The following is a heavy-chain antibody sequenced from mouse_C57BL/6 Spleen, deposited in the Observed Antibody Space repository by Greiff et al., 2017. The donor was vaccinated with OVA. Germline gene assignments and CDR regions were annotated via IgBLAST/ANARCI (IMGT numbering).Heavy chain of an antibody. CDR3: ARGYGSPFDY. CDR2: ISSGSSTI. Sequence: DVMLVESGGGLVKPGGSLKLSCAASGFTFSDYGMHWVRQAPEKGLEWVAYISSGSSTIYYADTVKGRFTISRDNAKNTLFLQMTSLRSEDTAMYYCARGYGSPFDYWGQGTTLTVSS. V-gene: IGHV5-17*01. J-gene: IGHJ2*01. CDR1: GFTFSDYG. D-gene: IGHD1-1*01.